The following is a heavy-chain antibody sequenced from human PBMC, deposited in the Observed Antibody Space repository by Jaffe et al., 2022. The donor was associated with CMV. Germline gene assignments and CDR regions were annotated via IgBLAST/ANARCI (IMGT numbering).Heavy chain of an antibody. CDR3: ARRGLIAAAGTVFDY. CDR2: IYYSGST. CDR1: GGSISSSSYY. V-gene: IGHV4-39*01. D-gene: IGHD6-13*01. J-gene: IGHJ4*02. Sequence: QLQLQESGPGLVKPSETLSLTCTVSGGSISSSSYYWGWIRQPPGKGLEWIGSIYYSGSTYYNPSLKSRVTISVDTSKNQFSLKLSSVTAADTAVYYCARRGLIAAAGTVFDYWGQGTLVTVSS.